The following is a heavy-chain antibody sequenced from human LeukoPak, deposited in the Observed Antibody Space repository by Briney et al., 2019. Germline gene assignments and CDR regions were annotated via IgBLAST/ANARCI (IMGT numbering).Heavy chain of an antibody. CDR2: INWNGGST. CDR3: ASLVVPAALKRFDP. J-gene: IGHJ5*02. Sequence: GGSLRLSCAASGFTFDDYGMSWVRQAPGKGREWVSGINWNGGSTGYADSVKGRFTISRDNAKNSLYLQMNSLRAEDTAVYYCASLVVPAALKRFDPWGQGTLVTVSS. V-gene: IGHV3-20*04. CDR1: GFTFDDYG. D-gene: IGHD2-2*01.